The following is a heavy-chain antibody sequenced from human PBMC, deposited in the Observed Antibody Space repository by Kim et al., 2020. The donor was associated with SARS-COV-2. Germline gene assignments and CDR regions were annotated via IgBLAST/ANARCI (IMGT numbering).Heavy chain of an antibody. D-gene: IGHD6-19*01. CDR1: GFTFSSYS. Sequence: GGSLRLSCAASGFTFSSYSMNWVRQAPGKGLEWVSSISSSSSYIYYADSVKGRFTISRDNAKNSLYLQMKSLRAEDPAVYYCARGVPLEVAGNTDGGMDVWCQWTRVTVS. CDR3: ARGVPLEVAGNTDGGMDV. V-gene: IGHV3-21*01. J-gene: IGHJ6*02. CDR2: ISSSSSYI.